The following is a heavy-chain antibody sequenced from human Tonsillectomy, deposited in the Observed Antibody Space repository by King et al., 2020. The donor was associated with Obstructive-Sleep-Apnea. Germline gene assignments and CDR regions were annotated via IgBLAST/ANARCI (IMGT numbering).Heavy chain of an antibody. Sequence: VQLVESGGGVVQPGRSLRLSWAASGFTFSSYGMHWVRQAPGKGLEWGAFVRYDGSNKYYADSVKGRFTISRDNSNNTLYLQMNSLRAEDTAVYYCAKNEPYSSRWYSSLNYYYYGMDVWGQGTTVTVSS. V-gene: IGHV3-30*02. CDR2: VRYDGSNK. CDR3: AKNEPYSSRWYSSLNYYYYGMDV. CDR1: GFTFSSYG. D-gene: IGHD6-13*01. J-gene: IGHJ6*02.